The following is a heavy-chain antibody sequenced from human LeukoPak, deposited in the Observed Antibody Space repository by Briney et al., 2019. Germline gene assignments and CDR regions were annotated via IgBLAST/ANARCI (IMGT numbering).Heavy chain of an antibody. Sequence: PSETLSLTCAVYGGSFSGYYWSSIRQPPGKGLEWIGEINHSGSTNYNPSLKSRVTISVDTSKNQFSLKLSSVTAADTAVYYCARTPGHTFYYYYYYMDVWGKGTTVTVSS. J-gene: IGHJ6*03. CDR3: ARTPGHTFYYYYYYMDV. CDR1: GGSFSGYY. D-gene: IGHD1-14*01. CDR2: INHSGST. V-gene: IGHV4-34*01.